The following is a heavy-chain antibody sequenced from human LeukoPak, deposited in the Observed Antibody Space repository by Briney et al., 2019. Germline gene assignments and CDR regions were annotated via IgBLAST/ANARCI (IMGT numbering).Heavy chain of an antibody. CDR1: GGSISSYY. Sequence: SETLSLTCTVSGGSISSYYWSWIRQPPGKGLEWIGYIYYSGSTNYNPSLKSRVTISVGTSKNQFSLKLSSVTAADTAVYYCARHRSDPYYFDYWGQGTLVTVSS. V-gene: IGHV4-59*01. CDR3: ARHRSDPYYFDY. CDR2: IYYSGST. J-gene: IGHJ4*02. D-gene: IGHD3-10*01.